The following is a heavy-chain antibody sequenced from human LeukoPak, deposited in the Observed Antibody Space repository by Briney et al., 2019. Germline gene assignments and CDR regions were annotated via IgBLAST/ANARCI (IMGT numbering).Heavy chain of an antibody. D-gene: IGHD5-12*01. V-gene: IGHV5-51*01. CDR3: ARQGTIVAGTLGTTFDY. CDR1: GYSFTNYW. CDR2: IYPGDSDT. J-gene: IGHJ4*02. Sequence: GESLKISCKASGYSFTNYWIGWVRQMPGKGPEWMGIIYPGDSDTKYSPSFQGQVTISPDKSINTAYLQWSSLRASDTAMYYCARQGTIVAGTLGTTFDYWGQGTLLTVSS.